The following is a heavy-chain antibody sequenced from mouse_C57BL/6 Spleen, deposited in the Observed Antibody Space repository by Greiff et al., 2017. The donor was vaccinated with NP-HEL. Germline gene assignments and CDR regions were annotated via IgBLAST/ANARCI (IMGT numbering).Heavy chain of an antibody. CDR1: GFTFTDYY. V-gene: IGHV7-3*01. CDR2: IRNKANGYTT. Sequence: EVQGVESGGGLVQPGGSLSLSCAASGFTFTDYYMSWVRQPPGKALEWLGFIRNKANGYTTEYSASVKGRFTISRDKSQSILYLQMNALRAEDSATYYCARSFYSNYDYWGQGTTLTVSS. CDR3: ARSFYSNYDY. J-gene: IGHJ2*01. D-gene: IGHD2-5*01.